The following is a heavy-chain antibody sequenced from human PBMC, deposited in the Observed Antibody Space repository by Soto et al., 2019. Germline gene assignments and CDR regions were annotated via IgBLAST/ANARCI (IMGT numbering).Heavy chain of an antibody. J-gene: IGHJ5*02. CDR3: ARLGGGNWFDP. V-gene: IGHV4-59*08. D-gene: IGHD3-16*01. Sequence: SETLSLTCTVTGVSISTYYWSWIRQPPGKGLEWIGYIYYSGSTKYNPSLKSRVTISVDTSKNQFSLKLSSVTAADTAVYYCARLGGGNWFDPWGQGTLVTVSS. CDR2: IYYSGST. CDR1: GVSISTYY.